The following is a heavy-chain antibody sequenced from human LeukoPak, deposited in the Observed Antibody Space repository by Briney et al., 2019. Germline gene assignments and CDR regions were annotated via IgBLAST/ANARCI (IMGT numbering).Heavy chain of an antibody. CDR1: GDSLSSHY. Sequence: SETLSLTCTVSGDSLSSHYWSWIRQPPGKGLEWIGYIYGSGSTHYDPYLRSRVPISEDTSTNHFSLKLPSVTAPDTAVYCCARNVGWYSHDSWGQGTLVTVSS. D-gene: IGHD6-19*01. CDR2: IYGSGST. J-gene: IGHJ4*02. V-gene: IGHV4-59*08. CDR3: ARNVGWYSHDS.